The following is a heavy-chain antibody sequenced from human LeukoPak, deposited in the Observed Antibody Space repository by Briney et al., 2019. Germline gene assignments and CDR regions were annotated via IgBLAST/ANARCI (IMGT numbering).Heavy chain of an antibody. D-gene: IGHD1-14*01. CDR2: INHSGST. CDR3: ARARNTRYFDY. Sequence: SETLSFTCVAYGGSFSGYYWSWIRQPPGKGLEWIGEINHSGSTNYNPSLKSRVTISVDTSKNQFSLKLSSVTAADTAVYYCARARNTRYFDYWGQGTLVTVSS. CDR1: GGSFSGYY. V-gene: IGHV4-34*01. J-gene: IGHJ4*02.